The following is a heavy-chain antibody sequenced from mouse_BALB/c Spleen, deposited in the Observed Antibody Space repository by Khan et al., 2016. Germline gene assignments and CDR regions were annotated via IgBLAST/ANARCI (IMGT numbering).Heavy chain of an antibody. Sequence: EVKLLESGGGLVQPGGSLKLSCAASGFDFSRYWMSWVRQAPGTGLEWIGEINPDSSTINYTPSLKDKFIISRDYAKNPLYLQMSKVRSEDTALYYCARASRLRNSYDYPHYFDYWGQGTTLTVSS. CDR3: ARASRLRNSYDYPHYFDY. CDR1: GFDFSRYW. D-gene: IGHD2-4*01. CDR2: INPDSSTI. V-gene: IGHV4-1*02. J-gene: IGHJ2*01.